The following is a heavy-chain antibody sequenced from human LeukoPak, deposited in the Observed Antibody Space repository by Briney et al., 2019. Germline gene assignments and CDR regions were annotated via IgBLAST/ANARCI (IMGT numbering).Heavy chain of an antibody. CDR3: SKDRGSSYDYLWGSKSFDY. CDR2: ISGSGSST. CDR1: EFTFSSYA. Sequence: PGGSLRLSCTASEFTFSSYAMNWVRQAPGEGLEWVSAISGSGSSTYYADSVKGRFTISRDNSKNTLYLQMNSLRAEDTAVYYCSKDRGSSYDYLWGSKSFDYWGQGTLVTVSS. J-gene: IGHJ4*02. D-gene: IGHD3-16*01. V-gene: IGHV3-23*01.